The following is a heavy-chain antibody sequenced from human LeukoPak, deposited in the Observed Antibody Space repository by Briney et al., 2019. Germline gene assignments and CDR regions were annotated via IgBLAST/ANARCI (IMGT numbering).Heavy chain of an antibody. Sequence: PGGSLRLSCAVSGFTISSIYMSWVRQARGKGLEWVSFIYSDGNTYYADSVKGRFTLSRDSSRNTLYLQMNSLRVDDTAVYYCAGDTHSSSWYDHWGQGTLVTVSS. CDR2: IYSDGNT. CDR3: AGDTHSSSWYDH. V-gene: IGHV3-53*01. D-gene: IGHD6-19*01. CDR1: GFTISSIY. J-gene: IGHJ5*02.